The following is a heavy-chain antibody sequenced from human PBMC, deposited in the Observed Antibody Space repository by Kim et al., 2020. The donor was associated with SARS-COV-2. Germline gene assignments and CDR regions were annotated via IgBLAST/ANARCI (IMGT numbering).Heavy chain of an antibody. D-gene: IGHD2-15*01. CDR2: VSNDGSDE. CDR3: ASQRGAGISITGDCDY. Sequence: GGSLRLSCAASGFTFRSSAMHWVRQAPGQGLEWVAVVSNDGSDEHYVYSVRGRFTISRDNSENKVYLRMNILRAEDTAVYYCASQRGAGISITGDCDYWGQGTLVTVSS. J-gene: IGHJ4*02. CDR1: GFTFRSSA. V-gene: IGHV3-30*04.